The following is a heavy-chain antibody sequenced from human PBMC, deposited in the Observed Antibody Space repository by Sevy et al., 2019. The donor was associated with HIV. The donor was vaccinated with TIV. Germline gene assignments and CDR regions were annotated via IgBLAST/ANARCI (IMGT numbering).Heavy chain of an antibody. CDR1: GGTFSNYV. CDR2: IIPIFGTP. D-gene: IGHD1-1*01. Sequence: ASVKVSCKASGGTFSNYVFHWVRHAPGEGLEWMGRIIPIFGTPNYAQQFQGRVTITADGSTSTAYMELSSLTSDYTAVYYCATSATTGTTSHFDFWGPGTLVTVSS. J-gene: IGHJ4*02. V-gene: IGHV1-69*13. CDR3: ATSATTGTTSHFDF.